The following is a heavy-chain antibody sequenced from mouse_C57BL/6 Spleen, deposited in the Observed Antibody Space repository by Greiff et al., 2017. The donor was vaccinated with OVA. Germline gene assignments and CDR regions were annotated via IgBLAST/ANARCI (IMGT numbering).Heavy chain of an antibody. D-gene: IGHD2-3*01. J-gene: IGHJ2*01. V-gene: IGHV3-6*01. CDR3: ARGWLLRRVDY. CDR1: GYSITSGYY. Sequence: EVQLQQSGPGLVKPSQSLSLTCSVTGYSITSGYYWHWIRQFPGNKLEWMGYISYDGSNNYNPSLKNRISITRDTSKNQFFLKLNSVTTEDTATYYCARGWLLRRVDYWGQGTTLTVSS. CDR2: ISYDGSN.